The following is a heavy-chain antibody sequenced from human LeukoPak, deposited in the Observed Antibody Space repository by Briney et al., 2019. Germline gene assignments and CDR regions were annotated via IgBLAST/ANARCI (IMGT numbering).Heavy chain of an antibody. CDR3: ARDLRNYYDSSGPLGDY. Sequence: GRSLRLSCAASGFTFSSYSMNWVRQAPGKGLEWVAVISYDGSNKYYADSVKGRFTISRDNSKNTLYLQMNSLRAEDTAVYYCARDLRNYYDSSGPLGDYWGQGTLVTVSS. V-gene: IGHV3-30*03. CDR2: ISYDGSNK. CDR1: GFTFSSYS. J-gene: IGHJ4*02. D-gene: IGHD3-22*01.